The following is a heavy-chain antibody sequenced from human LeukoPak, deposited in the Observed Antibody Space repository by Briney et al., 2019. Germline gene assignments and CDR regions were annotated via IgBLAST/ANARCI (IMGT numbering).Heavy chain of an antibody. CDR1: GFTFSSYS. J-gene: IGHJ4*02. CDR2: ISSSSSTI. CDR3: ARDPSYDSSGYRFRGAIDY. D-gene: IGHD3-22*01. Sequence: GGSLRLSCAASGFTFSSYSMNWVRQAPGKGLEWVSYISSSSSTIYYADSVKGRFTISRDNAKNSLYLQMNSLRAEDTAVYYCARDPSYDSSGYRFRGAIDYWGQGTLVTVSS. V-gene: IGHV3-48*04.